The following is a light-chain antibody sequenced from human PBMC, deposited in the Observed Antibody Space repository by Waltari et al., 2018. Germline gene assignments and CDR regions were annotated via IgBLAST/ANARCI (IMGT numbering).Light chain of an antibody. Sequence: QSALTQPAPVSGSPGPSITIPRTGTSSDVVGYNYVSWYQQHPGRAPKLMIYDVTKRPSGVSTRFSGSKSGNTASLTISGLQDEDEADYYCCSYTSSRTWVFGGGTKLTVL. CDR1: SSDVVGYNY. CDR2: DVT. CDR3: CSYTSSRTWV. J-gene: IGLJ3*02. V-gene: IGLV2-14*03.